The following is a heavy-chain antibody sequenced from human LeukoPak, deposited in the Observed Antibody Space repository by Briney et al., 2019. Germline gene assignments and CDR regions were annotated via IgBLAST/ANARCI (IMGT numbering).Heavy chain of an antibody. J-gene: IGHJ4*02. CDR1: GGSFSGYY. Sequence: SETLSLTCAVYGGSFSGYYWSWICQPPGKGLEWIGEINHSGSTNYNPSLKSRVTISVDTSKNQFSLKLSSVTAADTAVYFCARGSSGDARTHFDYWGQGTLVTVSS. D-gene: IGHD5-12*01. V-gene: IGHV4-34*01. CDR2: INHSGST. CDR3: ARGSSGDARTHFDY.